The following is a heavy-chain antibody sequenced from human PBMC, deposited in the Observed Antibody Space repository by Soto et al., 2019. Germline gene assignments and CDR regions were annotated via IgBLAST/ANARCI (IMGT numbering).Heavy chain of an antibody. CDR1: GFTFSSYG. J-gene: IGHJ6*02. Sequence: RRLSCAASGFTFSSYGMHWVRQAPGKGLEWVAVIWYDGSNKYYADSVKGRFTISRDNSKNTLYLQMNSLRAEDTAVYYCARSGVPAAITYYHCRDVWSQGTTVTVSS. V-gene: IGHV3-33*01. CDR3: ARSGVPAAITYYHCRDV. CDR2: IWYDGSNK. D-gene: IGHD2-2*01.